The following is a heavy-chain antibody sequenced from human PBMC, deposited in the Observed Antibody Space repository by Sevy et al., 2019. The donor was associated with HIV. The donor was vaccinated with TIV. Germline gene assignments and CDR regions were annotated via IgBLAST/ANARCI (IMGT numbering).Heavy chain of an antibody. Sequence: GGSLRLSCAASGFTFSNYYMNWVRQAPGKGLEWVSSISSRSSYISYADSVKGRFTISRDNAKNLLDLQMNSLRADDTAVYFCARDGGCSSTTCLLYFDCWCQGTLVTVSS. CDR2: ISSRSSYI. CDR3: ARDGGCSSTTCLLYFDC. D-gene: IGHD2-2*01. J-gene: IGHJ4*02. CDR1: GFTFSNYY. V-gene: IGHV3-21*01.